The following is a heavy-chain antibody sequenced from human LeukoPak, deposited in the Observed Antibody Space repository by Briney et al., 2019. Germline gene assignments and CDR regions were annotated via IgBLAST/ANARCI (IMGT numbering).Heavy chain of an antibody. CDR1: GFTFSSYA. J-gene: IGHJ3*02. CDR2: ISYDGSNK. CDR3: AKLQMGCSGGSCYSGFGAFDI. Sequence: GGSLRLSCAASGFTFSSYAMHWVRQAPGKGLEWVAVISYDGSNKYYADSVKGRFTISRDNSKNTLYLQMNSLRVEDTAVYYCAKLQMGCSGGSCYSGFGAFDIWGQGTMVTVSS. V-gene: IGHV3-30*04. D-gene: IGHD2-15*01.